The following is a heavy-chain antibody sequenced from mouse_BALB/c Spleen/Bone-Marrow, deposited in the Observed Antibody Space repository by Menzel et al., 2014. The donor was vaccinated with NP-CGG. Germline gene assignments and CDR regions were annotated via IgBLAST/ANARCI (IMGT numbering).Heavy chain of an antibody. J-gene: IGHJ3*01. D-gene: IGHD2-4*01. Sequence: QVQLKESGAELVRPGASVKLSCKASGYSFTNYWMNWMKQRPGQGLEWIGMIHPSDSETRLNQKFKDKATLTVDKSSGTAYMQLSSPTSEDSAVYYCASDDYDGSWFAYWGQGTLVTVSA. CDR3: ASDDYDGSWFAY. CDR2: IHPSDSET. V-gene: IGHV1-74*01. CDR1: GYSFTNYW.